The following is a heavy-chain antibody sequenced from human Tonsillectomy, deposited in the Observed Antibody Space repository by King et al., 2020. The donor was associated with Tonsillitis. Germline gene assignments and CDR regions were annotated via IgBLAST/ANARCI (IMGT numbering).Heavy chain of an antibody. CDR1: GFTFSNAW. Sequence: VQLVESGGGLVKPGGSLRLSCAASGFTFSNAWMNWVRQAPGKGLEWVGRIKNKADGETTDYAAAVTGRFTISRDDSKNTSALLMSSLQTEDTAVYYCTTEVGRGGVWGKGTTVTVSS. J-gene: IGHJ6*04. D-gene: IGHD1-26*01. CDR3: TTEVGRGGV. V-gene: IGHV3-15*05. CDR2: IKNKADGETT.